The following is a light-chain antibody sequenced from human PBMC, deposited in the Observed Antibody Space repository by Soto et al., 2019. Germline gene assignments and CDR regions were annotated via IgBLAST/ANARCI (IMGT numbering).Light chain of an antibody. V-gene: IGKV3-20*01. J-gene: IGKJ3*01. CDR1: QSVSSSY. CDR3: QQYGSSLFT. CDR2: GAS. Sequence: EIVLTQSPGTLYSSSGERATLSCRASQSVSSSYLAWYQQKPGQAPRLLIYGASSRATGIPDRFSGSGSGTDFTLTISRLEPEDFAVYYCQQYGSSLFTFGPGTKVDIK.